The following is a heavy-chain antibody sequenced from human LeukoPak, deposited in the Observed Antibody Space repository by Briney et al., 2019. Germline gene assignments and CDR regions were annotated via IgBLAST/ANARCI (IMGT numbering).Heavy chain of an antibody. CDR1: GGSISSGSYY. D-gene: IGHD6-19*01. V-gene: IGHV4-61*02. CDR3: ATEQGYSSGWYPEAFDI. CDR2: IYTSGST. J-gene: IGHJ3*02. Sequence: PSETLSLTCTVSGGSISSGSYYGSWIRQPAGKGLGWIVRIYTSGSTNYNPSLKSRVTISVHTTKNQFSLKLSSVTAADTAVYYCATEQGYSSGWYPEAFDIWGQGTMVTVSS.